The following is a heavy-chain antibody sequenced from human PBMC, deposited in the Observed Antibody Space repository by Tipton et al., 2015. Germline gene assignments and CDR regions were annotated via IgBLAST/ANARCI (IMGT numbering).Heavy chain of an antibody. CDR1: GLTLSAYA. Sequence: SLRLSCTASGLTLSAYAMNWVRQAPGKGLEWVSYISSGSTYIDYADSVKGRFTISRDNAKNSLYLQMNSLRAEDTALYYCARAPSGYSYGIYYFDYWGQGTLVTVSS. D-gene: IGHD5-18*01. V-gene: IGHV3-21*01. CDR3: ARAPSGYSYGIYYFDY. J-gene: IGHJ4*02. CDR2: ISSGSTYI.